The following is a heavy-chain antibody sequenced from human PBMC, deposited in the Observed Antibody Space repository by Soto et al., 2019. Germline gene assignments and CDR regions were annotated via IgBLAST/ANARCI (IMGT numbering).Heavy chain of an antibody. V-gene: IGHV1-18*01. CDR1: GYTFSRYG. J-gene: IGHJ4*02. CDR3: TRERKWEPLTY. D-gene: IGHD1-26*01. Sequence: QVQLVQSGAEVREPGASVKVSCKTSGYTFSRYGITWVRQAPGQGLEWMGWINGNTGHTIYSMNLEDRLTISTDTSTSPAYMELRSLKSADTAVYYCTRERKWEPLTYWVQGTLVTVSS. CDR2: INGNTGHT.